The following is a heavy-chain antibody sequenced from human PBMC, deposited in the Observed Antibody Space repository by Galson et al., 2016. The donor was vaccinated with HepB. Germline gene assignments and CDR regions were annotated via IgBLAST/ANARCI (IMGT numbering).Heavy chain of an antibody. D-gene: IGHD2-2*01. CDR1: GYTFSTYG. Sequence: SVKVSCKASGYTFSTYGITWVRQAPGQGLEWMGWISAYNGNTNYAQKFQGRITMTTDTSTSTAYMELRSLRFDDTAVYYCARFYCSSTSCVNWFDPWGQGTLVTVSS. CDR3: ARFYCSSTSCVNWFDP. V-gene: IGHV1-18*01. J-gene: IGHJ5*02. CDR2: ISAYNGNT.